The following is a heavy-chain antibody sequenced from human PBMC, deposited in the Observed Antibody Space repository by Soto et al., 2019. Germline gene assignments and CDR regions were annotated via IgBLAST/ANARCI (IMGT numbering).Heavy chain of an antibody. V-gene: IGHV3-23*01. CDR1: RYTFKSHG. D-gene: IGHD3-16*01. CDR2: IDSTGANT. Sequence: GGSLALSCVVSRYTFKSHGLSWVRQAPGKGLEWVSTIDSTGANTHYADSVRGRFTISRDNSRNTFHLQMRDLRADDTALYYCVSWVSAHFDYWGQGTLVTVSS. J-gene: IGHJ4*02. CDR3: VSWVSAHFDY.